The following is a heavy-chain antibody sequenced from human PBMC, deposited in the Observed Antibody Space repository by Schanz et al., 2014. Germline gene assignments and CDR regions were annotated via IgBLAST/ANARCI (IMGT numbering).Heavy chain of an antibody. Sequence: VQLVESGGGVVQPGRSLRLSCAASGFTFSNFAIHWVRQAPGKGLEWVATIKKDGSEKYNVDAVKGRFTISRDNAKSSVYLQMNSLRAEDTAVYYCARSGVDVWGQGTTVTVSS. CDR3: ARSGVDV. J-gene: IGHJ6*02. CDR1: GFTFSNFA. CDR2: IKKDGSEK. D-gene: IGHD3-10*01. V-gene: IGHV3-7*01.